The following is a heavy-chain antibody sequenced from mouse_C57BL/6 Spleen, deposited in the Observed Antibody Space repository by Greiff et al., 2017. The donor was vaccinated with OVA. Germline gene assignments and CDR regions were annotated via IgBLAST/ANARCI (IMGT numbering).Heavy chain of an antibody. CDR3: ARGYDGYYEFAY. D-gene: IGHD2-3*01. CDR1: GYSFTSYY. CDR2: IYPGSGNT. Sequence: QVQLQQSGPELVKPGASVKISCKASGYSFTSYYIHWVKQRPGQGLEWIGWIYPGSGNTKYNEKFKGKATLTADTSSSTAYMQLSSLTSEDSAVYYCARGYDGYYEFAYWGQGTLVTVSA. V-gene: IGHV1-66*01. J-gene: IGHJ3*01.